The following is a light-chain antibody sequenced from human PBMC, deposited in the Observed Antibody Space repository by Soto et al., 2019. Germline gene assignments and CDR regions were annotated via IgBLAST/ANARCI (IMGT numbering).Light chain of an antibody. V-gene: IGKV3-20*01. CDR2: GAS. J-gene: IGKJ1*01. CDR3: QQYGSSPKT. CDR1: QSFSSSY. Sequence: EIVLTQSPGTLSLSPGERATLSCRASQSFSSSYLAWYQRKPGQAPRLLIYGASTRSTGIPDRFSGSGSGTDFTLTISRLEPEDFAVYYCQQYGSSPKTFGQGTTVDIK.